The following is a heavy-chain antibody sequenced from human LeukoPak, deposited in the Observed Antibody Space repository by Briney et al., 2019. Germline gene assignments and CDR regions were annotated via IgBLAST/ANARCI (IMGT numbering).Heavy chain of an antibody. CDR3: AREVTTVTTDVWYAFDI. Sequence: GESLKISCKGSGYSFTSYWIGWVRQMPGKGLEWMGIIYPGDSDTRYSPSFQGQVTISADKSISTAYLQWSSLKASDTAMYYCAREVTTVTTDVWYAFDIWGQGTMVTVSS. D-gene: IGHD4-17*01. CDR2: IYPGDSDT. J-gene: IGHJ3*02. CDR1: GYSFTSYW. V-gene: IGHV5-51*01.